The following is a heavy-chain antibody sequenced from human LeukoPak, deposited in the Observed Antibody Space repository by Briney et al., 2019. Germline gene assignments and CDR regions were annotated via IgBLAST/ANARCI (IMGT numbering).Heavy chain of an antibody. Sequence: GGSLRLSCAASGFTVSSNYMSWVHQAPGKGLEWVSVIYSGGSTYYADSVKGRFTISRDNSKDTLYLQMNSLRAEDTAVYYCAGFLYCSGGSCHERWFDPWGQGTLVTVSS. D-gene: IGHD2-15*01. CDR2: IYSGGST. CDR3: AGFLYCSGGSCHERWFDP. CDR1: GFTVSSNY. J-gene: IGHJ5*02. V-gene: IGHV3-66*01.